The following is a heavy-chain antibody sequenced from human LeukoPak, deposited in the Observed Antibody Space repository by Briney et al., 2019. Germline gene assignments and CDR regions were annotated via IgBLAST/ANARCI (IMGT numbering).Heavy chain of an antibody. J-gene: IGHJ6*03. V-gene: IGHV1-24*01. D-gene: IGHD5-24*01. CDR3: ATGKREPTHYYYYYYYMDV. Sequence: ASVKVSCKAFGYTFTSNYMHWVRQAPGQGPEWMGGFDPEDGETIYAQKFQGRVTMTEDTSTDTAYMELSSLRSEDTAVYYCATGKREPTHYYYYYYYMDVWGKGTTVTISS. CDR1: GYTFTSNY. CDR2: FDPEDGET.